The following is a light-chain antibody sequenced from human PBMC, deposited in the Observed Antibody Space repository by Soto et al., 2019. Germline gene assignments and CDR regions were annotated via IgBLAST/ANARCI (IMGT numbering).Light chain of an antibody. V-gene: IGKV1-39*01. CDR2: AAS. J-gene: IGKJ4*01. CDR1: QSITTF. CDR3: QQSYSTPLT. Sequence: EIQMTQSPSSLSASVGDRVTITCRAGQSITTFLNWYQQKPGKAPKLLIYAASNLQSGVPSRFSGSGSGTDFTLTIISLQPEDFASYYCQQSYSTPLTFGGGSKVEIK.